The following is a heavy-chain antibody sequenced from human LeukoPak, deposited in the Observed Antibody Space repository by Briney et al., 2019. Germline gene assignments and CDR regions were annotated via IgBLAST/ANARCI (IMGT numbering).Heavy chain of an antibody. Sequence: SETLSLTCTVSGGSISSYYWSWIRQPPGKGLEWIGYIYCSGSTNYNPSLKSRVTISVDTSKNQFSLKLSSVTAADTAVYYCARGQGRRGKGGYYYYYMDVWGKGTTVTISS. CDR2: IYCSGST. J-gene: IGHJ6*03. CDR3: ARGQGRRGKGGYYYYYMDV. V-gene: IGHV4-59*01. D-gene: IGHD3-10*01. CDR1: GGSISSYY.